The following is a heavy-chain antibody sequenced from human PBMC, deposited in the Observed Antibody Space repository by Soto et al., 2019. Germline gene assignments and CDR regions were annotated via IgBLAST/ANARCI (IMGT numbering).Heavy chain of an antibody. CDR3: ARDFIAARPEFYYGMDV. D-gene: IGHD6-6*01. V-gene: IGHV3-48*03. CDR2: ISSSGSTI. CDR1: GGYFSGYH. J-gene: IGHJ6*02. Sequence: LSLTCAVYGGYFSGYHWNWVRQDPGKGLEWVSYISSSGSTIYYADSVKARFTISRDNAKNSLYLLMNSVRAEDTAVYYCARDFIAARPEFYYGMDVWGQGTTVTVSS.